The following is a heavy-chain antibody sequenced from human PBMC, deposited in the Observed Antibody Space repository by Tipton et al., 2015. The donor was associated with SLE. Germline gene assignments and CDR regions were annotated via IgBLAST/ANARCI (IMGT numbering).Heavy chain of an antibody. D-gene: IGHD6-13*01. CDR2: VYPGGST. Sequence: TLSLTCTVSGGPVSNESHYWSWIRQPAGKGLEWIGRVYPGGSTNYNPSFNSRVTISVDTSKNQFSLKLTSMTAADTAVYYCARDSPGMAAADWGQGTLVTVSS. J-gene: IGHJ4*02. V-gene: IGHV4-61*02. CDR3: ARDSPGMAAAD. CDR1: GGPVSNESHY.